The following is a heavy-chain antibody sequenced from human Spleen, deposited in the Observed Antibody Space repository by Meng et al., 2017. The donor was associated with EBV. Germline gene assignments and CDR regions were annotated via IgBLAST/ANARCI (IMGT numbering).Heavy chain of an antibody. D-gene: IGHD4-23*01. J-gene: IGHJ2*01. CDR1: AFTFTNYD. V-gene: IGHV1-18*01. Sequence: QFQLVKSEDQMKAPESSVNVSFKASAFTFTNYDISWVRQAPGQALEWMGWISGYNGNANYAQKFQGRVTMTTDTSTTTVYMELRSLRYDDTAVYYCARETDYGGNYWYFDLWGRGTLVTVSS. CDR3: ARETDYGGNYWYFDL. CDR2: ISGYNGNA.